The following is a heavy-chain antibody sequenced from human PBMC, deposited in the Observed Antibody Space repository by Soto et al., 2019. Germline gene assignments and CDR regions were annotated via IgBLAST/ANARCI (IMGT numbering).Heavy chain of an antibody. CDR1: GGSISNYY. D-gene: IGHD5-18*01. J-gene: IGHJ4*02. V-gene: IGHV4-59*01. CDR2: IYSSGST. CDR3: ARDHPHSYGVYYFDY. Sequence: LETLSLTCSVSGGSISNYYWNWIRQSPGKGLEWIGYIYSSGSTHYNPSPQNRVTISIDTSKNQVSLKVNSVTAADTAVYYCARDHPHSYGVYYFDYWGQGTPVTVSS.